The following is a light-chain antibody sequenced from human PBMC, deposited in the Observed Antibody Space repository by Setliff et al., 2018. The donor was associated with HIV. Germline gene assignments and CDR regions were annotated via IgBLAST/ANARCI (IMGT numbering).Light chain of an antibody. V-gene: IGLV1-47*01. CDR3: AAWDDSLSGHWV. CDR2: KNS. CDR1: DSNVGANY. J-gene: IGLJ3*02. Sequence: QSVLTQPPSASGTPGQRVTISCSGSDSNVGANYVYWYQQLPGTAPKPLIYKNSQRPSGVPDRFSGSRSGTSASLAISGLRSEDEADYYCAAWDDSLSGHWVFGGGTKVTVL.